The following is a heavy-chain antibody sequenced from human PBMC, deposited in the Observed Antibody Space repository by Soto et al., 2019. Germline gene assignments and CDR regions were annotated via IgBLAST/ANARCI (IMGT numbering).Heavy chain of an antibody. Sequence: SETLSLTCAVYGGSFSGYYWSWIRQPPGKGLEWIGEINHSGSTNYNPSLKSRVTISVDTSKNQFSLKLSSVTAADTAVYYCAANYYYYGMDVWGQGTTVTVSS. CDR2: INHSGST. V-gene: IGHV4-34*01. J-gene: IGHJ6*02. CDR1: GGSFSGYY. CDR3: AANYYYYGMDV.